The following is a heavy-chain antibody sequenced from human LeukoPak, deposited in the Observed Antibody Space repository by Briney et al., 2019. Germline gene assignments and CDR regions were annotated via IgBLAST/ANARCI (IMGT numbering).Heavy chain of an antibody. CDR2: IYYSGST. V-gene: IGHV4-61*08. D-gene: IGHD3-3*01. CDR3: ARVGGSPTDSNFDY. J-gene: IGHJ4*02. CDR1: GDSISSGVNY. Sequence: SETLSLTCTVSGDSISSGVNYWSWIRQHPGKGLEWIGYIYYSGSTNYNPSLKSRVTISVDTSKNQFSLKLSSVTAADTAVYYCARVGGSPTDSNFDYWGQGTLVTVSS.